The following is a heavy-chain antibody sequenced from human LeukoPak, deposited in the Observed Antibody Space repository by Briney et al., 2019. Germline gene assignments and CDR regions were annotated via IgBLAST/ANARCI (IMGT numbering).Heavy chain of an antibody. J-gene: IGHJ4*02. CDR2: IYTSEST. CDR3: ARVGGGYCSGGSCEYYFDY. D-gene: IGHD2-15*01. V-gene: IGHV4-4*07. Sequence: SETLSLTCTVSGGSISSYYWSWIRQPAGKGLEWIGRIYTSESTNYNPPLKSRVTMSVDTSKNQFSLQLSSVTAADTAVYYCARVGGGYCSGGSCEYYFDYWGQGTLVTVSS. CDR1: GGSISSYY.